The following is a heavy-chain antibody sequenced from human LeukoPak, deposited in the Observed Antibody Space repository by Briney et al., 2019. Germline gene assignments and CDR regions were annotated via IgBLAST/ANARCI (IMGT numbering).Heavy chain of an antibody. Sequence: SETLSLTCTVSGVSITSENWWTWVRQPPGKGLEWIGEINHSGSTNYNPSLKSRVTISVDTSKNQFSLKLSSVTAADTAVYYCARLGWSYYDILTGPPHDAFDIWGQGTMVTVSS. D-gene: IGHD3-9*01. J-gene: IGHJ3*02. CDR1: GVSITSENW. V-gene: IGHV4-4*02. CDR2: INHSGST. CDR3: ARLGWSYYDILTGPPHDAFDI.